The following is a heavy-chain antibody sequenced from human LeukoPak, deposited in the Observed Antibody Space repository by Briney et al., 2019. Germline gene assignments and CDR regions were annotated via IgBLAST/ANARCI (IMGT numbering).Heavy chain of an antibody. D-gene: IGHD5-18*01. CDR3: AREDSYGYFDH. Sequence: GASVKVSCKASGYNFIGYYMHWVRQAPGQGLEWMGRLIPNSGDTTYGQKFQGRVAVTRDTYINTVYMELSRLTFDDTAVYYCAREDSYGYFDHWGQGTRVTVSS. V-gene: IGHV1-2*06. CDR2: LIPNSGDT. J-gene: IGHJ4*02. CDR1: GYNFIGYY.